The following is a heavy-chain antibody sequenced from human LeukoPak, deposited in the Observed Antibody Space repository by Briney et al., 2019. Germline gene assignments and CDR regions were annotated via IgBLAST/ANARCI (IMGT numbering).Heavy chain of an antibody. J-gene: IGHJ4*02. V-gene: IGHV3-72*01. CDR3: ARVLVVAGSYYFDS. D-gene: IGHD3-22*01. Sequence: GGSLRLSWAASGFTFSDHYMDWVRQAPGKGLEWVGRIRNKANSYTTEYAASVKGRFTISRDDSKNSLYLQMNSLKTEDTAVYYCARVLVVAGSYYFDSWGQGTLVTVSS. CDR2: IRNKANSYTT. CDR1: GFTFSDHY.